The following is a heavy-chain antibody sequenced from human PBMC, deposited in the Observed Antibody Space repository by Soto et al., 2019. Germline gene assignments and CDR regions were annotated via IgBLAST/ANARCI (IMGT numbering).Heavy chain of an antibody. CDR1: GGSISSYY. V-gene: IGHV4-59*08. CDR3: ARVSTTPYYFDY. Sequence: PSETLSLTCTVSGGSISSYYWSWIRKPPGKGLEWIGYIYYSGSTNYNPSLKSRVTISVDTSKNQFSLKLSSVTAADTAVYYCARVSTTPYYFDYWGQVTLVTVSS. CDR2: IYYSGST. D-gene: IGHD1-1*01. J-gene: IGHJ4*02.